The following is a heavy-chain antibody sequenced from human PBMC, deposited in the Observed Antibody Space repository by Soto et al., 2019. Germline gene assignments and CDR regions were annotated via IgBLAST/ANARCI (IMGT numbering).Heavy chain of an antibody. J-gene: IGHJ3*02. D-gene: IGHD3-16*01. V-gene: IGHV3-7*01. CDR1: AFTFSSSW. Sequence: EVHLVESGGGLVQPGGCLRLSCRAAAFTFSSSWMAWVRQAPGKGLEWVATINEDGSEKEYVDSVKGRFTISRDNAKNSLYLQMNTLRVEYTAVYYCARDPFFGAFDIWGQGTMVTVSS. CDR3: ARDPFFGAFDI. CDR2: INEDGSEK.